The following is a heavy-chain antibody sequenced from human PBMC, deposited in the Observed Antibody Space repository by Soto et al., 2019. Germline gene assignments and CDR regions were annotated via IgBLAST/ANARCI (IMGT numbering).Heavy chain of an antibody. Sequence: LSLTCTVSGGSISSSSYYWGWIRQPPGKGLEWIGSIYYSGSTYYNPSLKSRVTISVDTSKNQFSLKLSSVTAADTAVYYCAQGSGSYPFYYYYLDVWGKGTTVTVSS. CDR3: AQGSGSYPFYYYYLDV. D-gene: IGHD3-10*01. CDR1: GGSISSSSYY. J-gene: IGHJ6*03. CDR2: IYYSGST. V-gene: IGHV4-39*01.